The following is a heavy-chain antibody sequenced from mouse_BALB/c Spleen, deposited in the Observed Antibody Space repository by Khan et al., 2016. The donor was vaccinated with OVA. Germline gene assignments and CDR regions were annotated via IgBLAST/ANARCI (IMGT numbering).Heavy chain of an antibody. D-gene: IGHD2-1*01. V-gene: IGHV1-9*01. CDR3: VRYGNHWYFDV. CDR1: GYTFSSYW. Sequence: QMQLEEFGAELMKPGASVKISCKATGYTFSSYWIEWVKQRPGHGLEWIGEILPGSGNTNCTENFKGKATFTADTSSNTAYMQLSSLTSEDSAVYYCVRYGNHWYFDVWGAGTTVTVSS. CDR2: ILPGSGNT. J-gene: IGHJ1*01.